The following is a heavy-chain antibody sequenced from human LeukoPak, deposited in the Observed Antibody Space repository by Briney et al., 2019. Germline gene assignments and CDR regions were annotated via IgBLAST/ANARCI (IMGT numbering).Heavy chain of an antibody. D-gene: IGHD3-3*01. CDR3: VRESDVWSGPGIGRPLDV. CDR1: GFTFSSYA. V-gene: IGHV3-7*01. J-gene: IGHJ6*04. Sequence: GRSLRLSCAASGFTFSSYAMHWVRQAPGRGLEWVANIKEDGSDKQYVDSVRGRFTISRDNAKNSVSLQMDGLRAEDTAVYHCVRESDVWSGPGIGRPLDVWGKGTTVTVSS. CDR2: IKEDGSDK.